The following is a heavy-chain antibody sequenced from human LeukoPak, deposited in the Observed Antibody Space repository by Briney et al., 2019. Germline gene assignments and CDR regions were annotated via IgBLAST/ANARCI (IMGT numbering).Heavy chain of an antibody. CDR3: ARAREPXLYTYYFD. CDR2: VYHSGTT. V-gene: IGHV4-38-2*02. CDR1: GFSISSGYF. Sequence: SSETLSLTCSVSGFSISSGYFWGWIRQPPRKGLEWIGRVYHSGTTNYDPSLKSRVTISVDTSRNQFSLKLSSVTAADTAVYYCARAREPXLYTYYFD. D-gene: IGHD3-16*01. J-gene: IGHJ4*01.